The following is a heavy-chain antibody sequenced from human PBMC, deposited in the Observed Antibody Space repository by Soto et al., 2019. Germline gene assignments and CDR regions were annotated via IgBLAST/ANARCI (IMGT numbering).Heavy chain of an antibody. V-gene: IGHV3-30-3*01. CDR2: ISYDGSNK. Sequence: XESLRLSCAASGFTFSSYAMHGVRQAPGKGLEWVAVISYDGSNKYYADSVKGRFTISRDNSKNTLYLQMNSLRAEDTAVYYCARENDWTVDYWGQGTLVTVSS. CDR1: GFTFSSYA. CDR3: ARENDWTVDY. D-gene: IGHD1-1*01. J-gene: IGHJ4*02.